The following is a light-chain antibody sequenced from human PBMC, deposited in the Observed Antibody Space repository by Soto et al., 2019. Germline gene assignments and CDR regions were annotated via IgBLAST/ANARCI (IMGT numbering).Light chain of an antibody. CDR2: EGS. CDR3: CSYAGSSPPV. CDR1: SSDVGSYNL. J-gene: IGLJ2*01. V-gene: IGLV2-23*01. Sequence: QSVLTQPASVSGSPGQSITISCTGTSSDVGSYNLVSWFQQHPGKAPKLMIFEGSKRPSGVSNRFSGSKSGNTASLTISGLQAEDEADYYCCSYAGSSPPVFCGGTKLTVL.